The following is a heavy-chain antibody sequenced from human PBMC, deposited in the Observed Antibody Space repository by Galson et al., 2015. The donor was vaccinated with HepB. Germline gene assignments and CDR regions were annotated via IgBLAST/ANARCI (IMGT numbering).Heavy chain of an antibody. CDR2: ISWNSGSI. CDR3: AKDIAQLGSV. V-gene: IGHV3-9*01. D-gene: IGHD6-6*01. CDR1: GFTFDDYA. Sequence: SLRLSCAASGFTFDDYAMHWVRQAPGKGLEWVSGISWNSGSIGYADSVKGRFTISRDNAKNSLYLQMNSLRAEDTALYYCAKDIAQLGSVWGKGTTVTVSS. J-gene: IGHJ6*04.